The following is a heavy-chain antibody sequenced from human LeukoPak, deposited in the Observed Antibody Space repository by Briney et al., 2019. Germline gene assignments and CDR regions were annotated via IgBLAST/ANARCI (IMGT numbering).Heavy chain of an antibody. V-gene: IGHV4-34*01. CDR2: VNHSGTT. J-gene: IGHJ4*02. CDR3: ARAREIGPIEF. D-gene: IGHD2/OR15-2a*01. CDR1: GGSFSGHY. Sequence: SETLSLTCAVYGGSFSGHYWSWIRQSPGKGLEWIGEVNHSGTTNYNLSLKSRVTISADTSKNQFSLKVTSVTAADTAIYYCARAREIGPIEFWGQGTRVTVSS.